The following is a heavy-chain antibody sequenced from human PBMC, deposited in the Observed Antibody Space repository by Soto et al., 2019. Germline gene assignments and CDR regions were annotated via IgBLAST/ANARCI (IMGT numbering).Heavy chain of an antibody. J-gene: IGHJ1*01. CDR1: GFTFSSYA. D-gene: IGHD3-22*01. Sequence: SGGSLRLSCAASGFTFSSYAMSWVRQAPGKGLEWVSAISGSGGSTYYADSVKGRFTISRDNSKNTLYLQMNSLRAEDTAVYYCAKALTMIRDFQHWGQGTLVTVSS. V-gene: IGHV3-23*01. CDR3: AKALTMIRDFQH. CDR2: ISGSGGST.